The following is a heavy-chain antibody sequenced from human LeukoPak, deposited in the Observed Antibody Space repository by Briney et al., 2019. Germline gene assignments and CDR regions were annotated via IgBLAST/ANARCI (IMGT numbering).Heavy chain of an antibody. D-gene: IGHD3-3*01. V-gene: IGHV1-8*03. CDR1: GYTFTSYD. CDR3: ARGPRGFDWFDP. J-gene: IGHJ5*02. CDR2: MNPNSGNT. Sequence: RASVKVSCKASGYTFTSYDINWVRQATGQGLEWMGWMNPNSGNTGYAQKFQGRVTITRNTSISTAYMELSSLRSEDTAVYYCARGPRGFDWFDPWGQGTLVTVSS.